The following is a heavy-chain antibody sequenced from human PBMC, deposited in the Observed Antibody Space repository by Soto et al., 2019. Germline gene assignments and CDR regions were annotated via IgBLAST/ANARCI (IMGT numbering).Heavy chain of an antibody. Sequence: QVPLVQSGAEVKKPGSSVTVSCKASGGTFSSYAIHWVRQAPGQGLEWMGGSIPMYGPAKYAQRFQGRVTIPADESTTTVYMELTSLTPQATAVYYCARVTSMVRGVIDNWFDPWGHGTLVTVSS. CDR1: GGTFSSYA. V-gene: IGHV1-69*01. J-gene: IGHJ5*02. CDR3: ARVTSMVRGVIDNWFDP. CDR2: SIPMYGPA. D-gene: IGHD3-10*01.